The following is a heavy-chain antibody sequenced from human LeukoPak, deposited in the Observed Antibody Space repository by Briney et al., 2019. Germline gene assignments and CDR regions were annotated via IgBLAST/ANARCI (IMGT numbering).Heavy chain of an antibody. CDR3: AREPRLYYYGMDV. V-gene: IGHV1-69*04. Sequence: ASVKVSCKASGGTFSSYAISWVRQAPGQGLEWMGRIIPILGIANYAQKFQGRVTITADKSTSTAYMELSSLRSEDTAVYYCAREPRLYYYGMDVWGQGTTVTVSS. D-gene: IGHD6-25*01. CDR2: IIPILGIA. J-gene: IGHJ6*02. CDR1: GGTFSSYA.